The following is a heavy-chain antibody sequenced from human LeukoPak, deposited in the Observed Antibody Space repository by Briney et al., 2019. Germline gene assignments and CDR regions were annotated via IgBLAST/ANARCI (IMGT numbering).Heavy chain of an antibody. D-gene: IGHD6-19*01. V-gene: IGHV1-18*01. CDR1: GYTLTSYG. CDR2: IWAYNVNT. J-gene: IGHJ5*02. CDR3: ARDSSSAVAGTLWFDP. Sequence: ASVKVSCKASGYTLTSYGISWVRQAPGHGLEWIGWIWAYNVNTNYAQKLQGRVTMTTDTSTITAYMELRSLRSDDTAVYYCARDSSSAVAGTLWFDPWGQGTLVTVSS.